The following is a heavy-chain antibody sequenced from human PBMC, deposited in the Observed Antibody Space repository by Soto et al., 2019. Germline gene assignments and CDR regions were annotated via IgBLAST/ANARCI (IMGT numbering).Heavy chain of an antibody. CDR3: AKDASITTTYLAH. V-gene: IGHV3-9*01. CDR2: ISWNSGNI. D-gene: IGHD1-1*01. CDR1: GFTFDDYA. Sequence: EAQLVESGGGLVQPGRSLRLSCAASGFTFDDYAMHWVRLAPGKGLEWVSSISWNSGNIDYADSVKGRFTASRDNAKNSLYLQMNSLRSEDTAMYYCAKDASITTTYLAHWGQGTLVTVSA. J-gene: IGHJ4*02.